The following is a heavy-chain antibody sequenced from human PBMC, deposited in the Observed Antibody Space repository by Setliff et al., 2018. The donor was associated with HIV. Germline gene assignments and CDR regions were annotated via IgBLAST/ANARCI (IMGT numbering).Heavy chain of an antibody. J-gene: IGHJ4*02. D-gene: IGHD1-1*01. CDR1: GGSVSGHY. CDR2: ITPTGDT. Sequence: SETLSLTCAVYGGSVSGHYWGWFRQPPGKGLEWIGEITPTGDTNYIPSLKSRVAMSLDTSKNQFSLKLRSVTAADTAVYYCSNWNTTVDADSWGQGTLVTVS. V-gene: IGHV4-34*01. CDR3: SNWNTTVDADS.